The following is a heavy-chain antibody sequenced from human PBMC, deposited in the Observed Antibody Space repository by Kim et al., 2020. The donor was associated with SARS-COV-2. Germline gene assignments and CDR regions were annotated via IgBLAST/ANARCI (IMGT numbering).Heavy chain of an antibody. J-gene: IGHJ5*02. CDR2: T. V-gene: IGHV4-34*01. CDR3: ARGRVINWFDP. D-gene: IGHD6-13*01. Sequence: TNYNPSRKSRVTISVDTSKNQFSLKLSSVTAADTAVYYCARGRVINWFDPWGQGTLVTVSS.